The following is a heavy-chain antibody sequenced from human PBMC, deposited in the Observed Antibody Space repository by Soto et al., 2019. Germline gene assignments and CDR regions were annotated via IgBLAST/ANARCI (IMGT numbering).Heavy chain of an antibody. CDR1: GGSISGYS. V-gene: IGHV4-59*01. J-gene: IGHJ4*02. CDR3: ARKEYYFDY. Sequence: SVTLSLTCTVSGGSISGYSWTWIRQPPGKGLEWIGYISHTGITNYNSSLKSRVTMSVDTSKNQFSLRVSSLTAADTAVYYCARKEYYFDYWGQGILVTVSS. D-gene: IGHD3-10*01. CDR2: ISHTGIT.